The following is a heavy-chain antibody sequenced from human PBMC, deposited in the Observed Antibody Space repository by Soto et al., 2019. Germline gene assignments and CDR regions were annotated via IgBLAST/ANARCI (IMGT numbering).Heavy chain of an antibody. CDR3: ARQGFGPLHGLVDV. D-gene: IGHD3-10*01. CDR1: GGSISSYY. V-gene: IGHV4-59*08. Sequence: SETLSLTCTVSGGSISSYYWSWIRQPPGKGLEWIAYIYYSGTTHYNPSLESRVTVSLDTSKNQFSLNLSSVTAADTAVYYCARQGFGPLHGLVDVWGQGTTVTVSS. CDR2: IYYSGTT. J-gene: IGHJ6*02.